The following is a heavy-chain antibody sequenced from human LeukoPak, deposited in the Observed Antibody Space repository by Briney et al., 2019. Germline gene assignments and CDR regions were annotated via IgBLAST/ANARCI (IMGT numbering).Heavy chain of an antibody. J-gene: IGHJ4*02. CDR2: ISGSGGST. CDR1: GFTFSSHA. Sequence: TGGSLRLSCAASGFTFSSHAMSWVRQAPGKGLEWVSAISGSGGSTYYADSVKGRFTISRDNSKNTLYLQMNSLRAEDTAVYYCAKNVFLAARPGYFDYWGQGTLVTVSS. D-gene: IGHD6-6*01. CDR3: AKNVFLAARPGYFDY. V-gene: IGHV3-23*01.